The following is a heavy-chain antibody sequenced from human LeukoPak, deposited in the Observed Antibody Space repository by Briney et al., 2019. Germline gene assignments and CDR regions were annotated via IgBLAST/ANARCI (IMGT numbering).Heavy chain of an antibody. D-gene: IGHD3-10*01. CDR1: GFTFSSYS. Sequence: PGGSLRLSCAASGFTFSSYSMNWVRQAPGKGLEWVSSISSSSSYIYYADSVKGRFTISRDNAKNSLYLQMNSLRAEDTAVYYCARVPASVTGEWFGEFNYYYYYYMDVWGKGTTVTVSS. V-gene: IGHV3-21*01. CDR3: ARVPASVTGEWFGEFNYYYYYYMDV. CDR2: ISSSSSYI. J-gene: IGHJ6*03.